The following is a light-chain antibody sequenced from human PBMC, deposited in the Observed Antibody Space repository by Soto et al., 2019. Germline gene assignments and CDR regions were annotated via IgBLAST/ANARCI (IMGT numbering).Light chain of an antibody. J-gene: IGKJ5*01. CDR1: QDINNY. CDR3: QQYKTYPIT. Sequence: DIQMTQSPSSLSASVGDRVIITCRASQDINNYLTWFQQKPGKAPKSLIFAASGLQSGVPSRFSGSASGTDFTLTISSLQPEDVATYYCQQYKTYPITFGQGTRLEI. V-gene: IGKV1-16*01. CDR2: AAS.